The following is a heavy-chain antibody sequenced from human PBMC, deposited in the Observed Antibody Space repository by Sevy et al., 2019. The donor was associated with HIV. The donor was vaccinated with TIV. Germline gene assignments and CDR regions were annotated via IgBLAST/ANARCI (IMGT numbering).Heavy chain of an antibody. Sequence: GGSLRLSCAASGFTFSSYEMNWVRQAPGKGLEWVSYISSSGSTIYYADSVKGRFTISRDNAKNSLYLQMNSLRAEDTAVYYCARAKGLIAAADSWYFDLWGRGTLVTVSS. CDR3: ARAKGLIAAADSWYFDL. J-gene: IGHJ2*01. D-gene: IGHD6-13*01. CDR1: GFTFSSYE. V-gene: IGHV3-48*03. CDR2: ISSSGSTI.